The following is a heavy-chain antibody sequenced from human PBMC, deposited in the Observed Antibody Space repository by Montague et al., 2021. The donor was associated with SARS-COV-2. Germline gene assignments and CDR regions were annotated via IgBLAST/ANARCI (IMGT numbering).Heavy chain of an antibody. CDR3: AREPAVGGEYYFDH. J-gene: IGHJ4*02. D-gene: IGHD6-19*01. V-gene: IGHV3-66*01. CDR2: IYIGGIT. CDR1: GFTVSNYY. Sequence: SLRLSCAVSGFTVSNYYMSWVRQAPGKGLEWVSVIYIGGITYYADSVKGRFVISRDNSKNMLSLQMNSLRAEDTALYHCAREPAVGGEYYFDHWGQGTLVTVSS.